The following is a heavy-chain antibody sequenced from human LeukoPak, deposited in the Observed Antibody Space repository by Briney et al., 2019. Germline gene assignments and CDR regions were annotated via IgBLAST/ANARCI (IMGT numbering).Heavy chain of an antibody. CDR2: IKQDGSEK. CDR1: GFTFSSYW. V-gene: IGHV3-7*03. D-gene: IGHD6-13*01. J-gene: IGHJ5*02. Sequence: GGSLRLSCAASGFTFSSYWMSWVRQAPGKGLEWVANIKQDGSEKYYVDSVKGRFTISRDNSKNTLYLQMNSLRAEDTAVYYCAKDRKAAAGYNWFDPWGQGTLVTVSS. CDR3: AKDRKAAAGYNWFDP.